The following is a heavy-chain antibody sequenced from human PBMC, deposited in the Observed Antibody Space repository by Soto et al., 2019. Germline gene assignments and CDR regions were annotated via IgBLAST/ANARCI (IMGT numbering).Heavy chain of an antibody. D-gene: IGHD3-22*01. V-gene: IGHV3-49*03. J-gene: IGHJ4*02. CDR2: IRSKAYGGTT. CDR1: GFTFGDYA. Sequence: GGSLRLSCTASGFTFGDYAMSWFRQAPGKGLEWVGFIRSKAYGGTTEYAASVKGRFTISRDDSKSIAYLQMNSLKTEDTAVYYCTRGTDYYDSSGSTPNFDYWGQGTLVTVSP. CDR3: TRGTDYYDSSGSTPNFDY.